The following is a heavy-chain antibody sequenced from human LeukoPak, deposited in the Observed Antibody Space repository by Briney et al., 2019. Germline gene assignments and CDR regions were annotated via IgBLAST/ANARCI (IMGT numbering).Heavy chain of an antibody. D-gene: IGHD3-16*02. CDR2: VYYSGSA. Sequence: PSETLSLTCTVSGGSISSYYWSWIRQPPGKGLEWIGYVYYSGSANYNPSLKSRVTISVDTSKNQFSLKLSSVTAADTAVYYCARVATYYDYVWGSYHYFDYWGQGTLVTVSS. J-gene: IGHJ4*02. CDR3: ARVATYYDYVWGSYHYFDY. V-gene: IGHV4-59*01. CDR1: GGSISSYY.